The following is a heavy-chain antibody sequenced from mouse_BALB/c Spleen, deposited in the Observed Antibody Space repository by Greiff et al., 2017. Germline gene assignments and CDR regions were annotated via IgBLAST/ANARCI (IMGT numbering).Heavy chain of an antibody. CDR3: ARDGGNYFDY. Sequence: VQLKESGGGLVKPGGSLKLSCAASGFTFSDYYMYWVRQTPEKRLEWVATISDGGSYTYYPDSVKGRFTISRDNAKNNLYLQMSSLKSEDTAMYYCARDGGNYFDYWGQGTTLTVSS. V-gene: IGHV5-4*02. J-gene: IGHJ2*01. CDR1: GFTFSDYY. D-gene: IGHD1-1*02. CDR2: ISDGGSYT.